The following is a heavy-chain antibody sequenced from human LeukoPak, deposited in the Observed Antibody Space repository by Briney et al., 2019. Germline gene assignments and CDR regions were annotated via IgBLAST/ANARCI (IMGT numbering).Heavy chain of an antibody. CDR1: GFTFSHYW. Sequence: GGSLRLSCAAAGFTFSHYWMHWVRQAPGKGLVWVSRIKSDGRTNYADSVKGRFTIYRDNAKNTVSLQMNSLRAEDTGVYYCARAPSEIGGYYPEYFRHWGQGTLVTVSP. V-gene: IGHV3-74*01. CDR2: IKSDGRT. CDR3: ARAPSEIGGYYPEYFRH. J-gene: IGHJ1*01. D-gene: IGHD3-22*01.